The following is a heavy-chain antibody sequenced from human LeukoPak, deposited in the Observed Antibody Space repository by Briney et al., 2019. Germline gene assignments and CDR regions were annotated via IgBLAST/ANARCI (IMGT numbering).Heavy chain of an antibody. CDR2: IKSDGSNT. V-gene: IGHV3-74*01. Sequence: GGSLRLSCATSGFSFTSYWMHWVRQAPGKGLVWVSRIKSDGSNTGYADSVKGRFTISRDNAMNTLYLQMNSLRAEDTAVYYSTRSIAGQYYFDYWGQGTLVTVSS. J-gene: IGHJ4*02. CDR3: TRSIAGQYYFDY. CDR1: GFSFTSYW. D-gene: IGHD6-6*01.